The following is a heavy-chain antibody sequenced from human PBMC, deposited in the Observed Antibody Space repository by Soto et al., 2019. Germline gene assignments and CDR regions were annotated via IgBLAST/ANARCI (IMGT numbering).Heavy chain of an antibody. CDR3: ARLPGVVVVPAAEVWFDP. Sequence: PGESLKISCKGSGYSFTSYWIGWVRQMPGKGLEWMGIIYPGDSDTRYSPSFQGQVTISADKSISTAYLQWSSLKASDTAKYNCARLPGVVVVPAAEVWFDPWGQGTLVTISS. CDR1: GYSFTSYW. V-gene: IGHV5-51*01. J-gene: IGHJ5*02. CDR2: IYPGDSDT. D-gene: IGHD2-2*01.